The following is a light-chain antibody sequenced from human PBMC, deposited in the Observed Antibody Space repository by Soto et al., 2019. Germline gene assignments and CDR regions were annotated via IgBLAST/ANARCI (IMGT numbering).Light chain of an antibody. V-gene: IGKV1-5*01. J-gene: IGKJ1*01. CDR3: QQYNNWPT. Sequence: DIQMTQSPSTLSASVGDRVTITCRASQSISSWLAWYQQKPGKAPKLLIYDASSLESGVPSRFSGSGSGTEFTLTISSVQSEDFAVYFCQQYNNWPTFGQGTKVEIK. CDR2: DAS. CDR1: QSISSW.